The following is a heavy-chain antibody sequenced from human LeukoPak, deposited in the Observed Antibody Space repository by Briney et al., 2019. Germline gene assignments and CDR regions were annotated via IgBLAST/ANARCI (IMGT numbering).Heavy chain of an antibody. CDR1: GGSISSSSYY. J-gene: IGHJ4*02. V-gene: IGHV4-39*01. CDR3: ARFEGYYFDY. Sequence: SETLSLTCTVSGGSISSSSYYWGWIRQPPGKGLEWIGSIYYSGSTYYNPSLKSRVTISVDTSKNQFSLKLSPVTAADTAVYYCARFEGYYFDYWGQGTLVTVSS. CDR2: IYYSGST.